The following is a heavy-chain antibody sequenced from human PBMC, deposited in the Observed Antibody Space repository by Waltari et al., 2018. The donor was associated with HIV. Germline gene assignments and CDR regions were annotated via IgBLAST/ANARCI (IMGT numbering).Heavy chain of an antibody. CDR1: GYSISSGYY. Sequence: QVQLQESGPGLVKPSETLSLTCTVSGYSISSGYYWGWIRQPPGKGLEWIGSIYHSGSTYYNPSLKSRVTISVDTSKNQFSLKLSSVTAADTAVYYCARVGSGYDYRGWFDPWGQGTLVTVSS. J-gene: IGHJ5*02. D-gene: IGHD5-12*01. CDR2: IYHSGST. CDR3: ARVGSGYDYRGWFDP. V-gene: IGHV4-38-2*02.